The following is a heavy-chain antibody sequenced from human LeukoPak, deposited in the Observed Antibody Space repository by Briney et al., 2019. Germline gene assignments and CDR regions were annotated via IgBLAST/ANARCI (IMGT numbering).Heavy chain of an antibody. CDR2: INPSGGST. CDR1: GYTFTSYY. CDR3: GRAPGVGQGAFYI. J-gene: IGHJ3*02. V-gene: IGHV1-46*01. Sequence: GASVKVSCKASGYTFTSYYMHWVRQAPGQGLEWMGIINPSGGSTSYAQKFQGRVTMTRDTSTSTVYMELSSLRSEDTAVYYCGRAPGVGQGAFYIWGQGKMVNGSS. D-gene: IGHD1-26*01.